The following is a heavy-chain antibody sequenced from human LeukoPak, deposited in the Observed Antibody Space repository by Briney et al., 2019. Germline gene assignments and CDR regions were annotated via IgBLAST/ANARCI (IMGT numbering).Heavy chain of an antibody. CDR3: ARARAYSNQGFYYYGVDV. V-gene: IGHV4-59*01. CDR1: GGSIRRDY. D-gene: IGHD4-11*01. Sequence: PSETLSLTCAVSGGSIRRDYWSWIRQPPGKGPEWVGYISYSGSPSYNPSLESQVTMSVDTSTNQVSLKVNSVTAADTALYFCARARAYSNQGFYYYGVDVWGQGTTVTVSS. J-gene: IGHJ6*02. CDR2: ISYSGSP.